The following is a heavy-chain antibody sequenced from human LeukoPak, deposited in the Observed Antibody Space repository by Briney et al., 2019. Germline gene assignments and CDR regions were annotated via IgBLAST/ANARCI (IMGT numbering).Heavy chain of an antibody. CDR3: ARGVGYRDGYNWKDY. V-gene: IGHV1-69*04. CDR2: IIPILGIA. J-gene: IGHJ4*02. D-gene: IGHD5-24*01. CDR1: GGTISSYA. Sequence: ASVKVSCKASGGTISSYAISWVRQAPGQGLEWMGRIIPILGIANYAQKFQGRVTITADKSTSTAYMELSSLRSEDTAVYYCARGVGYRDGYNWKDYWGQGTLVTVSS.